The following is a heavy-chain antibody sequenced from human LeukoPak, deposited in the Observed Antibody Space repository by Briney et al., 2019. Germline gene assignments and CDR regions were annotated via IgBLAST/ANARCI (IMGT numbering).Heavy chain of an antibody. V-gene: IGHV1-69*04. D-gene: IGHD3-22*01. J-gene: IGHJ3*02. Sequence: ASVKVSCKASGGTFSSYAISWVRQAPGQGLEWMGRIIPILGIANYAQKFQGRVTITADKSTSTAYMELSSLRSEDTAVYYCARLTDSEDAFDIRGQGTMVTVSS. CDR2: IIPILGIA. CDR1: GGTFSSYA. CDR3: ARLTDSEDAFDI.